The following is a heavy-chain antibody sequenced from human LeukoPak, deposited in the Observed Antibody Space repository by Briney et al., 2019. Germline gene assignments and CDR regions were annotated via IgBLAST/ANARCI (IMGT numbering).Heavy chain of an antibody. CDR1: GFTFSSYA. CDR2: ISYDGSNK. Sequence: GGSLRLSCAASGFTFSSYAMSWVRQAPGKGLEWVAVISYDGSNKYYADSVKGRFTISRDNSKNTLYLQMNSLRAEDTAVYYCAKDRNVDTAMVDYWGQGTLVTVSS. CDR3: AKDRNVDTAMVDY. V-gene: IGHV3-30*18. J-gene: IGHJ4*02. D-gene: IGHD5-18*01.